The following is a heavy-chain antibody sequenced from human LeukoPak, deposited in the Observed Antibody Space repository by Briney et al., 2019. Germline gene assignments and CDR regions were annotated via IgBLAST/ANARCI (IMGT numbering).Heavy chain of an antibody. CDR2: ISGSGGST. CDR1: GYTFSNYA. D-gene: IGHD6-13*01. V-gene: IGHV3-23*01. J-gene: IGHJ4*02. CDR3: AKQQGIAAAGTDY. Sequence: GGSLRLSCAASGYTFSNYAMSWVRQAPGRGLEWVSAISGSGGSTYYAGSVKGRFTISRDNSKNTLYLQMNSLKAEDIAVYYCAKQQGIAAAGTDYWGQGTLVTVSS.